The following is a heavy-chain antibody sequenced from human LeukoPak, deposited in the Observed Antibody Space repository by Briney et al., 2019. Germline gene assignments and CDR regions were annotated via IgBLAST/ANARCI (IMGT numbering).Heavy chain of an antibody. V-gene: IGHV3-30*04. D-gene: IGHD6-19*01. Sequence: GGSLRLSCAASGFTFSSYAMHWVRQAPGKGLEWVAVISYDGSNKYYADSVKGRFTISRDNSNNTVYLQMNGLRAEDTAVYYCAKAGYSSGWYSVDYWGQGTLVTVSS. J-gene: IGHJ4*02. CDR1: GFTFSSYA. CDR3: AKAGYSSGWYSVDY. CDR2: ISYDGSNK.